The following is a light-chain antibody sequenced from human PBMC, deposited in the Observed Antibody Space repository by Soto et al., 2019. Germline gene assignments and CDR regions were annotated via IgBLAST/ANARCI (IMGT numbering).Light chain of an antibody. CDR1: QSVSSN. CDR2: GAS. CDR3: QQYGSSAPIT. J-gene: IGKJ5*01. Sequence: EIVLTQAPVTLSLSPVERATLSCRASQSVSSNLAWYQQKPGQAPRLLIYGASIRATGIPDRFSGSGSETDFTLTISRLEPEDFALYYCQQYGSSAPITFGQGTRLEIK. V-gene: IGKV3-20*01.